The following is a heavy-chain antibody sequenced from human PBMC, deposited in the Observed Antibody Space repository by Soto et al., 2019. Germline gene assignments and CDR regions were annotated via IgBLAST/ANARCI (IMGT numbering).Heavy chain of an antibody. CDR2: INPNTGGT. CDR3: AKDRGLGGMDV. V-gene: IGHV1-2*04. D-gene: IGHD3-10*01. Sequence: GXSVKVSCKASGYTLTGYYMHWVRQGPGQGLEWMGWINPNTGGTNYAQKFQGWVTMTRDTSISTIYMELSRLKSDDTAVYYCAKDRGLGGMDVWGQGTTVTVSS. J-gene: IGHJ6*02. CDR1: GYTLTGYY.